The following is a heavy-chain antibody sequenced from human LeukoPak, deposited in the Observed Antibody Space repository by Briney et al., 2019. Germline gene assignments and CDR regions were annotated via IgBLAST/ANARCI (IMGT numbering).Heavy chain of an antibody. V-gene: IGHV3-30-3*01. CDR2: ISYDGSNK. J-gene: IGHJ4*02. CDR3: ATGSIWDIVVVPAAAGPQDYFDY. D-gene: IGHD2-2*01. CDR1: GFTFSSYA. Sequence: GGSLRLSCAASGFTFSSYAMHWVRQAPGKGLEWVAVISYDGSNKYYADSVKGRFTISRDNSKNTLYLQMNSLRAEDTAVYYCATGSIWDIVVVPAAAGPQDYFDYWGQGTLVTVSS.